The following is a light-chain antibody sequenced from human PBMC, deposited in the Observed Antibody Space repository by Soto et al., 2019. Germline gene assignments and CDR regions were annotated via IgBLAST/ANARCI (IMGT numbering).Light chain of an antibody. J-gene: IGKJ5*01. CDR3: QQHNSWPPIT. Sequence: EIVRTHSPATLAVSAGERPTLSCRASQSIGSSVAWYQQKPRQALRLLXFGAYTRAAGVPDRFSGSGSGTEFTPTISSLQSEDFAVYYCQQHNSWPPITFGQGTRREIK. V-gene: IGKV3-15*01. CDR2: GAY. CDR1: QSIGSS.